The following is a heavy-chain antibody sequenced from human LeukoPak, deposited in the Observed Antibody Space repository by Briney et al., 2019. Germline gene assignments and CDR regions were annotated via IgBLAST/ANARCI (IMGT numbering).Heavy chain of an antibody. J-gene: IGHJ4*02. CDR1: GYTFTSYD. CDR3: ARGPTYLYGSGSYGDY. Sequence: GASVKVSCKASGYTFTSYDINWVRQATGQGLEWMGWMNPNSGNTGYAQKFQGRVTMTRNPSISTAYMELSSLRPEDTAVYYCARGPTYLYGSGSYGDYWGQGTLVTVSS. CDR2: MNPNSGNT. D-gene: IGHD3-10*01. V-gene: IGHV1-8*01.